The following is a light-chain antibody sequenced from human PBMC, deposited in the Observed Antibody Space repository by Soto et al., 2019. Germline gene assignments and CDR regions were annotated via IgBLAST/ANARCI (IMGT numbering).Light chain of an antibody. CDR3: QQYNSWPT. CDR2: GAS. CDR1: QSVSNT. Sequence: EIVMTQSPATLSVSPGERATLSCRASQSVSNTLAWYQQKPGQPPRLLIYGASVRATGVPARFSGSGSGTEFTLTISSLQSEDFAVYYCQQYNSWPTFGPGNKVDIK. J-gene: IGKJ3*01. V-gene: IGKV3-15*01.